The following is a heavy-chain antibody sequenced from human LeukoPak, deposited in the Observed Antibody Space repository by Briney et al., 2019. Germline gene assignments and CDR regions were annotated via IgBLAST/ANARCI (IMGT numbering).Heavy chain of an antibody. CDR2: IIPIFGTA. J-gene: IGHJ4*02. CDR1: GGTFSSYA. CDR3: ARYRYSYGQLFDY. D-gene: IGHD5-18*01. Sequence: ASVKVSCKASGGTFSSYAISWVRQAPGQGLEWMGGIIPIFGTANYAQKFQGRVTITTDESTSTAYMELSSLRSEDTAVYYCARYRYSYGQLFDYWGQGTLVTVSS. V-gene: IGHV1-69*05.